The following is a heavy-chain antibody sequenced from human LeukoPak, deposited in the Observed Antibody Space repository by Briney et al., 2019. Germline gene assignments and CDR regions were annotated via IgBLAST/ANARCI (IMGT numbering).Heavy chain of an antibody. CDR2: IKSNNDGGTT. D-gene: IGHD5-18*01. V-gene: IGHV3-15*05. Sequence: GESLRLSCAASGFTFSNAWMSWVGQAPGKGLEGVGRIKSNNDGGTTDYAAPVKGRVTISRDDSKNTLYLQMNNLKTEDTAVYYCARDRGYSTFDIWGQGTIVTVSS. CDR1: GFTFSNAW. CDR3: ARDRGYSTFDI. J-gene: IGHJ3*02.